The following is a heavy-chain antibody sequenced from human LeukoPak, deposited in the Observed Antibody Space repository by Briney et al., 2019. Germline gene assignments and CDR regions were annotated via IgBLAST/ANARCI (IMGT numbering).Heavy chain of an antibody. CDR3: VRSRMGDGYNFAY. CDR1: GGSISRDNYC. D-gene: IGHD5-24*01. V-gene: IGHV4-39*01. J-gene: IGHJ4*02. Sequence: SEALSLTCTVSGGSISRDNYCWGWIRQPPVKGLEWIGSFCYGGSSYNNPSLKSRVTISVDTSKNQLSLKLSSVTAADTAVYYCVRSRMGDGYNFAYWGQGILVTVSS. CDR2: FCYGGSS.